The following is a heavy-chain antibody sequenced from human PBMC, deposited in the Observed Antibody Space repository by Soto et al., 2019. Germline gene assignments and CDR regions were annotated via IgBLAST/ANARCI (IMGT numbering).Heavy chain of an antibody. V-gene: IGHV4-59*08. Sequence: QVQLQESGPGLVKPSKTLSLTCTVSGGSISSYHWTWIRQAPGKGLEWIGNIYYSGTTNYNPSLKSRVTISIDTSKKQSSLKLSSVTAADTAVYYCARHRGMGLFDYWGQGTLVTVSS. CDR3: ARHRGMGLFDY. CDR2: IYYSGTT. D-gene: IGHD2-8*01. CDR1: GGSISSYH. J-gene: IGHJ4*02.